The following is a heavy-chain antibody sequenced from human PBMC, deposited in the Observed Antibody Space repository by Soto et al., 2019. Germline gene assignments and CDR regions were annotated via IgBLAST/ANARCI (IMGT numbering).Heavy chain of an antibody. V-gene: IGHV3-23*01. J-gene: IGHJ5*02. CDR3: AKNQGVELVPLATVDWFDP. CDR2: ISGSGFKK. D-gene: IGHD1-26*01. Sequence: GGSLRLSCAASGFIFENFGMSWVRQAPGKGLEWISSISGSGFKKYYADSVKGRFTTSRDNSKSTVYLELNDLSAEDTAVYHCAKNQGVELVPLATVDWFDPWGQGSVVTVSS. CDR1: GFIFENFG.